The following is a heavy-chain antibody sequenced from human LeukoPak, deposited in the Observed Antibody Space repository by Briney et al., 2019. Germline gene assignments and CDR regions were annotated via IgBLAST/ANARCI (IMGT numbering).Heavy chain of an antibody. V-gene: IGHV3-30*02. Sequence: PGESLRLSCAASGFTFSSYGMHWVRQAPGKGLEWVAFIRYDGSNKYYADSVKGRFTISRDNSKNTLYLQMNSLRAEDTAVYYCAKSAGARWGYVDYCGQGTLVTVSS. CDR1: GFTFSSYG. CDR3: AKSAGARWGYVDY. CDR2: IRYDGSNK. J-gene: IGHJ4*02. D-gene: IGHD3-16*01.